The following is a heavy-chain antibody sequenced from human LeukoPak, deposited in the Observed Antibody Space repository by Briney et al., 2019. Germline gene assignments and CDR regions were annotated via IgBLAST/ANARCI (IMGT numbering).Heavy chain of an antibody. D-gene: IGHD3-9*01. J-gene: IGHJ4*02. CDR2: ISSSGSTI. CDR3: AGNRILTGYYLFDY. Sequence: GGSLRLSCAASGFTFSDYYMSWIRQAPGKGLEWVSYISSSGSTIYYADSVKGRFTISRDNAKNSLYLQMNSLRAEDTAVYYCAGNRILTGYYLFDYWGQGTLVTVSS. CDR1: GFTFSDYY. V-gene: IGHV3-11*04.